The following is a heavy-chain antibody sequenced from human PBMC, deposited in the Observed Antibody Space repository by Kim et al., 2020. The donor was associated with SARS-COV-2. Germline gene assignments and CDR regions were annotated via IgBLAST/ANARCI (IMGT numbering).Heavy chain of an antibody. Sequence: GGSLRLSCAASGFTFSSYAMSWVRQAPGKGLEWVSAISGSGGSTYYADSVKGRFTISRDNSKNTLYLQMNSLRAEDTAVYYCAKGRNYYDSSGSGDAFDIWGQGTMVTVSS. J-gene: IGHJ3*02. CDR2: ISGSGGST. CDR1: GFTFSSYA. V-gene: IGHV3-23*01. D-gene: IGHD3-22*01. CDR3: AKGRNYYDSSGSGDAFDI.